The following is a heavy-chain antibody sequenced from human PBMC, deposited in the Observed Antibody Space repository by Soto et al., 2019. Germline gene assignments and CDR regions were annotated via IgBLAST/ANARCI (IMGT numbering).Heavy chain of an antibody. CDR3: ARDCMVTYYYYLMDV. D-gene: IGHD5-18*01. V-gene: IGHV4-61*01. J-gene: IGHJ6*02. Sequence: QVHLQESGPGLVKPSETLSLTCTVSGGSVSSDNYYWTWIRQPPGKGLEWIGYIYYSGSNNYNPSLKSRVTISVDTSKNQFSLKPSSVTAADTAVYYCARDCMVTYYYYLMDVWGQGTTVTVSS. CDR1: GGSVSSDNYY. CDR2: IYYSGSN.